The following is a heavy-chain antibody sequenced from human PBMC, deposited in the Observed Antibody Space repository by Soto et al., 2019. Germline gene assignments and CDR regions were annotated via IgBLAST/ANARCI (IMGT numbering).Heavy chain of an antibody. Sequence: SETLSLTCTVSGGSISSYYWSWIRQPPGKGLEWIGYIYYSGSTNYSPSLKSRVTISVDTSKNQFSLKLSSVTAADTAVYYCARDRDYGAFHIWGQGTMVTVSS. CDR2: IYYSGST. D-gene: IGHD3-10*01. J-gene: IGHJ3*02. V-gene: IGHV4-59*01. CDR1: GGSISSYY. CDR3: ARDRDYGAFHI.